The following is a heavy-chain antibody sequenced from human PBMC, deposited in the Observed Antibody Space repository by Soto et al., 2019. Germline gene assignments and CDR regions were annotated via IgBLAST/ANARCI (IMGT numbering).Heavy chain of an antibody. J-gene: IGHJ6*03. CDR1: GFTFDDYA. D-gene: IGHD6-13*01. CDR3: AKDGRNSSSWYFSPGRKKNGHNYYYMDV. V-gene: IGHV3-9*01. CDR2: ISWNSGSI. Sequence: GGSLRLSCAASGFTFDDYAMHWVRQAPGKGLEWVSGISWNSGSIGYADSVKGRFTISRDNAKNSLYLQMNSLRAEDTALYYCAKDGRNSSSWYFSPGRKKNGHNYYYMDVWGKGTTVTVSS.